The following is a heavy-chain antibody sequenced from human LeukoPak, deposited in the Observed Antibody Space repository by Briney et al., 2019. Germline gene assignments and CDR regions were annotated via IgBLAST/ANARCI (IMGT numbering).Heavy chain of an antibody. CDR1: GYTFTGYY. Sequence: ASVKVSCTASGYTFTGYYMHWVRQAPGQGLEWMGRINPNSGGTNYAQKFQGRVTMTRDTSISIAYMELSRLRSDDTAVYYCARVHTTASSGLYQVWGQGTLVTVSS. J-gene: IGHJ4*02. V-gene: IGHV1-2*06. CDR3: ARVHTTASSGLYQV. D-gene: IGHD6-19*01. CDR2: INPNSGGT.